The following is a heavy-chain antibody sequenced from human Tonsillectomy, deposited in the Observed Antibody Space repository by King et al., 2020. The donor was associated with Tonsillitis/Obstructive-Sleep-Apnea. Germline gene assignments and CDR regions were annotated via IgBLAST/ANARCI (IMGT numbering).Heavy chain of an antibody. CDR1: GFPFRSYW. CDR2: INSDGSAT. CDR3: ARVAYASGPLDH. Sequence: VQLVESGGGLVQPGGSLRLSCAAAGFPFRSYWMHWVRQAPGKGLVWVSLINSDGSATAYADSVKGRFTVSRDNAKSTLYLQMNSLRAEDAAVYYCARVAYASGPLDHWGQGALVTVSS. V-gene: IGHV3-74*01. D-gene: IGHD3-10*01. J-gene: IGHJ4*02.